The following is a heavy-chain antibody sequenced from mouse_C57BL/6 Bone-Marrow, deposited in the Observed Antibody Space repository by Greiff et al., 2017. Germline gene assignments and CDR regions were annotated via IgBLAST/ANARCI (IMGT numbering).Heavy chain of an antibody. CDR3: ARWPHYYGFYYAMDY. Sequence: VQLKESGPELVKPGASVKISCKASGYSFTDYNMNWVKQSNGKSLEWIGVINPNYGTTSYNQKFMGKATLTVDQSSSTAYMQLNSLTSEDSSVYYCARWPHYYGFYYAMDYWGQGTSVTVSS. J-gene: IGHJ4*01. D-gene: IGHD1-1*01. CDR1: GYSFTDYN. V-gene: IGHV1-39*01. CDR2: INPNYGTT.